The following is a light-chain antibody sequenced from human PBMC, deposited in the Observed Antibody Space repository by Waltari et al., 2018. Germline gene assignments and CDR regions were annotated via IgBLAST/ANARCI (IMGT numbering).Light chain of an antibody. CDR1: SSNIGNYF. Sequence: QSVLTQPPSVSAAPGQKVTISCSGGSSNIGNYFVSWYHQLPGATPKLLIYDNNRRPSRIPDRFSASKSGTSATLDITGLQIGDEADYYCATWDNRLTAVVFGRGTKLTVL. J-gene: IGLJ2*01. CDR2: DNN. V-gene: IGLV1-51*01. CDR3: ATWDNRLTAVV.